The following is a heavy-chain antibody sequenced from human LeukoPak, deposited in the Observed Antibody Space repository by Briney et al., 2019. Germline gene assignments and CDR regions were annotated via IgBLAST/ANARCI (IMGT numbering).Heavy chain of an antibody. V-gene: IGHV5-51*01. J-gene: IGHJ4*02. D-gene: IGHD3/OR15-3a*01. Sequence: GESLKITYKGSGYSFTSYWIAWVRQMPGKGLEWMGMIYPADSDTRYSPSFQGQVTISADKSITTAYLQWSSLKASDTAMYYCARHPTDFWTGYYLFDYWGQGTLVTVSS. CDR2: IYPADSDT. CDR1: GYSFTSYW. CDR3: ARHPTDFWTGYYLFDY.